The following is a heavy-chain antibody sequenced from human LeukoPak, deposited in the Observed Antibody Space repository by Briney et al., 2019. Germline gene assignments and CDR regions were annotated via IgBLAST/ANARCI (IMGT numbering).Heavy chain of an antibody. D-gene: IGHD6-6*01. J-gene: IGHJ5*02. CDR2: IYTSGST. CDR3: ARAQKERSSRSLWFDP. Sequence: KPSETLSLTCTVSGGSISSGTYYWIWIRQPAGQGLECIGRIYTSGSTNYNPFLKSRVTISVDTSKNQFSLKLSSVTAADTAVYYCARAQKERSSRSLWFDPWGQGTLVTVSS. V-gene: IGHV4-61*02. CDR1: GGSISSGTYY.